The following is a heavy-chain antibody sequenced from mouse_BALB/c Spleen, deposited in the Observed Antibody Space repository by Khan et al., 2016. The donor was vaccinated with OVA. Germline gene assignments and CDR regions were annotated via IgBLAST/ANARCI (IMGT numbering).Heavy chain of an antibody. Sequence: EVQLQESGAELVRPGALVKLSCKASGFNIKDYYMHWVKQRPEQGLEWIGWIDPENGETVYDPKFQGKASITANTSSNTAYLQLSSLTSEDAAVDSCTRSGYSAWFAYWGQGPPVTVSA. CDR2: IDPENGET. J-gene: IGHJ3*01. CDR3: TRSGYSAWFAY. CDR1: GFNIKDYY. V-gene: IGHV14-1*02.